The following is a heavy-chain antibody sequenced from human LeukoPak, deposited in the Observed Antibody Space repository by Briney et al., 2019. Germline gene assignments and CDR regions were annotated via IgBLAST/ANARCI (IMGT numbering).Heavy chain of an antibody. CDR1: GFTFSSYA. D-gene: IGHD6-13*01. CDR3: AKRQQQRSFFDY. Sequence: GGSLGLSCAASGFTFSSYAMSWVRQAPGKGLEWVSAISGSGGSTYYADSVKGRFTISRDNSKNTLYLQMNSLRAEDTAVYYCAKRQQQRSFFDYWGQGTLVTVSS. J-gene: IGHJ4*02. CDR2: ISGSGGST. V-gene: IGHV3-23*01.